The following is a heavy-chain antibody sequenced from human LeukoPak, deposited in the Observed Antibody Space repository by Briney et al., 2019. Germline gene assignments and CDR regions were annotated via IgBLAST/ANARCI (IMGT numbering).Heavy chain of an antibody. V-gene: IGHV3-23*01. CDR2: ISISGETT. CDR3: AKEEVPNDY. J-gene: IGHJ4*02. Sequence: TGGSLRLSFDVSGFTIISSAMSWVRQAPGKGLEWVSGISISGETTYYADSVQGRFTISRDNSKNTVYLQMFSLRVEDTAVYYCAKEEVPNDYWGQGILVTVSS. CDR1: GFTIISSA.